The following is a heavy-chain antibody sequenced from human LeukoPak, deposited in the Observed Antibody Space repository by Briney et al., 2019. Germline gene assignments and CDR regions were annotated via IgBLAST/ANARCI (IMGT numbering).Heavy chain of an antibody. CDR1: GGSFSGYY. J-gene: IGHJ4*02. Sequence: SETLSLTCAVYGGSFSGYYWSWIRQPPGTELEWIGEINHNGSTTYNPSLKSRVTISVDTSKNQFSLKLSSVTAADTAVYYCARQGLLMAYFDYWGQGNLVTVSS. V-gene: IGHV4-34*01. D-gene: IGHD2-8*01. CDR3: ARQGLLMAYFDY. CDR2: INHNGST.